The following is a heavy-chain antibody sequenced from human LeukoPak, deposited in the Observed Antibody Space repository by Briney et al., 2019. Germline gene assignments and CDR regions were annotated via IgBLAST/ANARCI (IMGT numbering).Heavy chain of an antibody. CDR2: ISSCGSTI. J-gene: IGHJ6*03. Sequence: GGSLRLPCAASGFTFSDYYMSWIRQAPGKGLEWVSYISSCGSTIYYADSVKGRFAISRDNAKNSLYLQMNSLRAEDRAVYYCASMDSSSSGYYYYYYMDVCGKGTTVTVSS. CDR3: ASMDSSSSGYYYYYYMDV. V-gene: IGHV3-11*01. CDR1: GFTFSDYY. D-gene: IGHD6-6*01.